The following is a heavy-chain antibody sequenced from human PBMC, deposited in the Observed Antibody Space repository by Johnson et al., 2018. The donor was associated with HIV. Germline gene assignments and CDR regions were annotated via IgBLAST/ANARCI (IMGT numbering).Heavy chain of an antibody. CDR1: GFNFSDYY. J-gene: IGHJ3*02. CDR2: ISNSGSTI. CDR3: AREVHIVVVSSFRWAFDI. D-gene: IGHD2-21*01. Sequence: QVQLVESGGGLVKPGGSLRLSCAASGFNFSDYYMSWILQAPGKGLERISYISNSGSTIYYVASVKGRFTISRDNAKNSLYLQMNSLRAEDTAVYYCAREVHIVVVSSFRWAFDIWGQGTLVTVSS. V-gene: IGHV3-11*04.